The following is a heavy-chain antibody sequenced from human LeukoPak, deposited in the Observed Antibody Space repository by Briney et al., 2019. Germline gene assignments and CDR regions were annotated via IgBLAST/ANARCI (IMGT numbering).Heavy chain of an antibody. V-gene: IGHV1-58*01. J-gene: IGHJ4*02. Sequence: GASVKVSCKASGFTFTSSAVQWVRQARGQRLGWIGWIVVGSGNTNYAQKFQERVTITRDMSTSTAYMELSSLRSEDTAVYYCAARSSYSSGWNFDYWGQGTLVTVSS. CDR3: AARSSYSSGWNFDY. CDR1: GFTFTSSA. D-gene: IGHD6-19*01. CDR2: IVVGSGNT.